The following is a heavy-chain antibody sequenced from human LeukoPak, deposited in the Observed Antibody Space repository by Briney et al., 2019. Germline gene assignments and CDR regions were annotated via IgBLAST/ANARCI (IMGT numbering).Heavy chain of an antibody. J-gene: IGHJ4*02. D-gene: IGHD3-9*01. Sequence: SETLSLTCTVSGGSISSYYWSWIRQPPGKGLEWIGYIYYSGSTNYNPSLKSRVTISVDTSKNQFSLKPSSVTAADTAVYYCARVSDYDILTGYYHYFDYWGQGTLVTVSS. CDR2: IYYSGST. CDR3: ARVSDYDILTGYYHYFDY. V-gene: IGHV4-59*01. CDR1: GGSISSYY.